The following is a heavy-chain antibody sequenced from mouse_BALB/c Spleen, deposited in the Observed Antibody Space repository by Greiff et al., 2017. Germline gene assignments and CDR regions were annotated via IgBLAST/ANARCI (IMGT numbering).Heavy chain of an antibody. J-gene: IGHJ3*01. CDR1: GFSLTGYG. D-gene: IGHD4-1*01. CDR2: IWGDGST. CDR3: VRNWDLFAY. Sequence: QVQLQQSGPGLVAPSQSLSITCTVSGFSLTGYGVNWVRQPPGKGLEWLGMIWGDGSTDYNSALKSRLSISKDNSKSQVFLKMNSLQTDDTAIYYCVRNWDLFAYWGQGTLVTVSA. V-gene: IGHV2-6-7*01.